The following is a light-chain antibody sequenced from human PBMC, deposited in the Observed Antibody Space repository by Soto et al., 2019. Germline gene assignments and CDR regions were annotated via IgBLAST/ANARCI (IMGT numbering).Light chain of an antibody. J-gene: IGLJ1*01. CDR3: LSYADTAYV. V-gene: IGLV2-8*01. CDR1: ISDVGGYNY. Sequence: LTQPASSSVSPGQSVPISCAGTISDVGGYNYVSWYQQYPGKVPKLMIYEVSERPSGVPDRFSGSKSGNTAFLTVSGLQAEDEADYYCLSYADTAYVYGNGTKVTVL. CDR2: EVS.